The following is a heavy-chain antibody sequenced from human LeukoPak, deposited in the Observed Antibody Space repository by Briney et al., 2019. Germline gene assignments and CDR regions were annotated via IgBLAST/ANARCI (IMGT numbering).Heavy chain of an antibody. Sequence: GGSLRLSCAASGFTFNRFWMSWVRQVPGKGLEWVANIKKDGSEKYYADSVKGRFTISRDNAKNSLYLQMNSLRAGDTAVYYCARVSEYSAFTWSHWGQGTLVTVSS. D-gene: IGHD5-12*01. CDR1: GFTFNRFW. CDR2: IKKDGSEK. V-gene: IGHV3-7*03. CDR3: ARVSEYSAFTWSH. J-gene: IGHJ4*02.